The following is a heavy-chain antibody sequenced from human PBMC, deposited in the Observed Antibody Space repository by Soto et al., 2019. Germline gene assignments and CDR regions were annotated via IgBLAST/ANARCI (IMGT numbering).Heavy chain of an antibody. Sequence: GASVKVSCKASGGTFSSYAISWVRQAPGQGLEWMGGIIPIFGTANYAQKFQGRVTITADESTSTAYMELSSLRSEDTAVYYCARSNGDYYDSSGYGSHFDYWGQGTLVTVSS. J-gene: IGHJ4*02. CDR1: GGTFSSYA. CDR2: IIPIFGTA. D-gene: IGHD3-22*01. CDR3: ARSNGDYYDSSGYGSHFDY. V-gene: IGHV1-69*13.